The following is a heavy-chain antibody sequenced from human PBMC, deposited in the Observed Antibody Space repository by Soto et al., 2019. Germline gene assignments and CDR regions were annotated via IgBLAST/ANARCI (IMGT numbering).Heavy chain of an antibody. J-gene: IGHJ6*02. V-gene: IGHV4-4*02. CDR2: IYHGGST. CDR1: GGSISSANW. Sequence: SETLSLTCAVSGGSISSANWWTWVRQPPGKGLEWIGEIYHGGSTSYNPSLKSRVTLSLDKFKNHFSLDLTSVTAADTAVYYCARLSFSYGVDVWGQGTTVTVSS. CDR3: ARLSFSYGVDV.